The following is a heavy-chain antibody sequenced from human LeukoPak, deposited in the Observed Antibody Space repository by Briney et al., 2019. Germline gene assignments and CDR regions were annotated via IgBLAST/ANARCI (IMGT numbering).Heavy chain of an antibody. CDR3: ARDRASYDYVWGSYPYFDY. J-gene: IGHJ4*02. CDR2: ISAYNGNT. V-gene: IGHV1-18*01. CDR1: GYTFTSYG. Sequence: GASVKVSCKASGYTFTSYGISLVRQAPGQGLEWMGWISAYNGNTNYAQKLQGRVTMTTDTSTSTAYMELRSLRSDDTAVYYCARDRASYDYVWGSYPYFDYWGQGTLVTVSS. D-gene: IGHD3-16*02.